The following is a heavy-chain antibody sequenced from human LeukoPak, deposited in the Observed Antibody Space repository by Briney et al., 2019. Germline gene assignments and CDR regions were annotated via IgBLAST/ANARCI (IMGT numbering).Heavy chain of an antibody. CDR2: INPNSGGT. CDR3: ARDSGDGYNLFDY. J-gene: IGHJ4*02. V-gene: IGHV1-2*02. Sequence: GASVKVSCKASGYTFTGYYMHWVRQAPGQGLEWMGWINPNSGGTNYAQKFQGRVTMTRDTSITTAYMELSRLRSDDTAVYYCARDSGDGYNLFDYWGRGTLVTVSS. CDR1: GYTFTGYY. D-gene: IGHD5-24*01.